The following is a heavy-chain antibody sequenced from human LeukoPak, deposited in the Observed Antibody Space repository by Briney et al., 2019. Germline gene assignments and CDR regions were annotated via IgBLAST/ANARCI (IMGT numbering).Heavy chain of an antibody. CDR1: GFTFSSYA. J-gene: IGHJ6*03. D-gene: IGHD4-17*01. CDR2: ISGSGGST. CDR3: AKHYGDYVSYNYYYYYYMDV. Sequence: GGSLRLSCAASGFTFSSYAMSWVRQAPGKGLEWVSAISGSGGSTYYADSVKGRFTISRDNSKNTLYLQMNSLRAEDTAVYYCAKHYGDYVSYNYYYYYYMDVWGKGTTVTVSS. V-gene: IGHV3-23*01.